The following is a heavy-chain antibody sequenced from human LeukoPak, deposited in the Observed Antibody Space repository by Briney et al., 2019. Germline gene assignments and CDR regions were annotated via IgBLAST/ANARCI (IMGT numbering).Heavy chain of an antibody. V-gene: IGHV3-21*01. CDR1: GFTFSSYS. CDR2: ISSSSSYI. D-gene: IGHD3-3*01. J-gene: IGHJ6*03. Sequence: GGSLRLSCAASGFTFSSYSMNWVRQAPGKGLEWVSSISSSSSYIYYADSVKGRFTISRDNAKNSLYLQMNSPRAEDTAVYYCARGAPVLRFLEWPPNYYYMDVWGKGTTVTVSS. CDR3: ARGAPVLRFLEWPPNYYYMDV.